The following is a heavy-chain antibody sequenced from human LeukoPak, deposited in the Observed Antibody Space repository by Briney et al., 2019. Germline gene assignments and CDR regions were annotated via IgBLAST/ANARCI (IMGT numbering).Heavy chain of an antibody. CDR1: GFTFSSYS. J-gene: IGHJ4*02. V-gene: IGHV3-48*02. D-gene: IGHD6-13*01. CDR2: ISSSSSTI. Sequence: GSLRLSCAASGFTFSSYSMNWVRQAPGKGLEWVSYISSSSSTIYYADSVKGRFTISRDNAKNSLYLQMNSLRDEDTAVYYCARGRSWYGEFYFDYWGQGTLVTVSS. CDR3: ARGRSWYGEFYFDY.